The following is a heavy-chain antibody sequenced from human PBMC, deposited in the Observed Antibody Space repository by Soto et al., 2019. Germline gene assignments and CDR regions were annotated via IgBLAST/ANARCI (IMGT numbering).Heavy chain of an antibody. V-gene: IGHV3-23*01. Sequence: VGSLRLSCAASGFTFSGYAMSWVRQAPGKGLEWVSAISGSGGSTYYADSVKGRFTISRDNSKNTLYLQMNSLRAEDTAVYYCAKDRGYSNPRVSNYGMDVWGQGTTVTV. CDR3: AKDRGYSNPRVSNYGMDV. J-gene: IGHJ6*02. CDR1: GFTFSGYA. CDR2: ISGSGGST. D-gene: IGHD4-4*01.